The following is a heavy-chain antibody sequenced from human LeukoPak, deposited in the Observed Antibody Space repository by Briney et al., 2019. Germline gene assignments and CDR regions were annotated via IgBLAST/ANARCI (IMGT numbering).Heavy chain of an antibody. J-gene: IGHJ4*02. CDR1: GFTFSSYG. V-gene: IGHV3-30*18. Sequence: PGGSLRLSCVGSGFTFSSYGMHWVRQAPGKGLEWVALILYEGSEKYYADSVKGRFTISRDNSKKTLYLQMNSLRTEDSAVYYCAKEQTTNYLWGSYRYFDSWGQGTLVTVSS. D-gene: IGHD3-16*02. CDR3: AKEQTTNYLWGSYRYFDS. CDR2: ILYEGSEK.